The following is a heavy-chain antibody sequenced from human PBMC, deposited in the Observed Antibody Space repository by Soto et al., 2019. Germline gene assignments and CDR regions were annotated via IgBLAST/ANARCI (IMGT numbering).Heavy chain of an antibody. CDR1: GFTFSSYA. J-gene: IGHJ4*02. CDR3: AKETQDIVVVPAAIAVDY. D-gene: IGHD2-2*02. V-gene: IGHV3-23*01. Sequence: PGGSLRLSCAASGFTFSSYAMSWVRQAPGKGLEWVSAISGSGGSTYYADSVKGRFTISRDNSKNTLYLQMNSLRAEDTAVYYCAKETQDIVVVPAAIAVDYWGQGTLVTVSS. CDR2: ISGSGGST.